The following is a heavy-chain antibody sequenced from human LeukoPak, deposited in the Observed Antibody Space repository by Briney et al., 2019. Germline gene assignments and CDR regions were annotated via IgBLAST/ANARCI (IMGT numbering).Heavy chain of an antibody. J-gene: IGHJ4*02. D-gene: IGHD2-2*01. V-gene: IGHV3-23*01. Sequence: PGGSLRLSCAASGFTFSGYAMSWVRQAPGKGLEWVSAISGSGGSTYYADSVKGRFTISRDNSKNTLYLQMNSLRAEDTAVYYCARGYCSSTSCYPGYWGQGTLVTVSS. CDR2: ISGSGGST. CDR3: ARGYCSSTSCYPGY. CDR1: GFTFSGYA.